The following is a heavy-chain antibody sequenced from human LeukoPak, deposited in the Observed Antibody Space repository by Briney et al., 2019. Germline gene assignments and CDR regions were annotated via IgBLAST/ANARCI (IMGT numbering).Heavy chain of an antibody. J-gene: IGHJ4*02. CDR1: GFTFTSYW. V-gene: IGHV3-7*01. Sequence: GGSLRLSCAASGFTFTSYWMSWVRQAPGNGLEWVANIKQDGSEKYYVDSVKGRFTISRDNAKNSPYLQMNSLRAEDTAVYYCAGGSYSYGLDYWGQGTLVTISS. CDR2: IKQDGSEK. CDR3: AGGSYSYGLDY. D-gene: IGHD5-18*01.